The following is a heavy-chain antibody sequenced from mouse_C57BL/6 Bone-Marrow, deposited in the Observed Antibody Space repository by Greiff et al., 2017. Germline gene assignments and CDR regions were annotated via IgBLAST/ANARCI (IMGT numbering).Heavy chain of an antibody. D-gene: IGHD1-1*01. V-gene: IGHV1-69*01. CDR1: GYTFTSYW. J-gene: IGHJ1*03. Sequence: QVQLQQPGAELVMPGASVKLSCKASGYTFTSYWMHWVKQRPGQGLEWIGEIDPSDSYTNYNQKFKGKSTLTVAKSSSTAYMQLSSLTSEDSAVYYCARSHYGSSYDWYFDVWGTGTTVTVSS. CDR2: IDPSDSYT. CDR3: ARSHYGSSYDWYFDV.